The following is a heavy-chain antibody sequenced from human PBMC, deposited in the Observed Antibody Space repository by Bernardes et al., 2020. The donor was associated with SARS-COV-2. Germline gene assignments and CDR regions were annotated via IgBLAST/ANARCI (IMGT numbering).Heavy chain of an antibody. CDR1: GDSISSSTNY. Sequence: ETLSLTCTVSGDSISSSTNYWGWIRQPPGKGLEWIGNIFYSGSTHYNPSLKSRVTISVDTSKNQFSLKLSSVTAADTAVFYCARHPSYYYGSGSYYNVWFDPWGQGTLVTVSS. V-gene: IGHV4-39*01. CDR3: ARHPSYYYGSGSYYNVWFDP. J-gene: IGHJ5*02. CDR2: IFYSGST. D-gene: IGHD3-10*01.